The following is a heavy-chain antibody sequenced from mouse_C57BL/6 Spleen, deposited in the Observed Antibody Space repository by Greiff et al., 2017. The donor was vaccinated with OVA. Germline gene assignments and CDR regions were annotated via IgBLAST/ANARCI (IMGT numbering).Heavy chain of an antibody. V-gene: IGHV1-58*01. J-gene: IGHJ3*01. Sequence: EVQLQQSGAELVRPWSSVKMSCKTSGYTFTSYGINWVKQRPGQGLEWIGHIYIGNGYTEYNEKFKGKATLTSDTSSSTAYMQLSSLTSEGAAIYFCGIICYDYDGFAYWGQGTLVTVSA. CDR1: GYTFTSYG. CDR3: GIICYDYDGFAY. D-gene: IGHD2-4*01. CDR2: IYIGNGYT.